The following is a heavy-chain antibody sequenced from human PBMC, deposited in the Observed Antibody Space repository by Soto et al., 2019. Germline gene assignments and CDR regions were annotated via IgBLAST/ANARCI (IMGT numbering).Heavy chain of an antibody. D-gene: IGHD2-21*02. CDR1: GYTFSNHY. CDR3: AREVTVTGIVFDY. V-gene: IGHV1-46*01. J-gene: IGHJ4*02. CDR2: IRPETGST. Sequence: QVQLEQSGAEVKEPGASVKVSCKASGYTFSNHYIHWVRQVPGQGLEWMGVIRPETGSTNYAEKFQGRLTMTRDTSTNTVPLELSSLRSEDTALFYCAREVTVTGIVFDYWGQGTLVTVSS.